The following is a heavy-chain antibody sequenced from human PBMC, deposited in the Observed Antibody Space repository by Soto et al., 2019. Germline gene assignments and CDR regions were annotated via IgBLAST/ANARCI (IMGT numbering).Heavy chain of an antibody. CDR1: GGSVSSGSYY. D-gene: IGHD6-13*01. CDR2: IYYSGST. Sequence: SETLSLTCTVSGGSVSSGSYYWSWIRQPPGKGLEWIGYIYYSGSTNYNPSLKSRVTISVDTSKNQFSLKLSSVTAADTAVYYCARERGDIAAAGTTGYYFDYWGQGTLVTVSS. CDR3: ARERGDIAAAGTTGYYFDY. V-gene: IGHV4-61*01. J-gene: IGHJ4*02.